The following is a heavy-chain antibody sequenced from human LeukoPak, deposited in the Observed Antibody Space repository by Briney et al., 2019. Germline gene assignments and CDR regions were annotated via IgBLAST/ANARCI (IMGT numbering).Heavy chain of an antibody. CDR3: ARDLKGQLNPLGAFDI. CDR1: GYTFTSYG. CDR2: INHSGGST. J-gene: IGHJ3*02. V-gene: IGHV1-46*01. Sequence: ASVKVSCKASGYTFTSYGISWVRQAPGQGLEWMGIINHSGGSTSYAQKFQGRVTMTRDMSTSTVYMELSSLRSEDTAVYYCARDLKGQLNPLGAFDIWGQGTMVTVSS. D-gene: IGHD6-6*01.